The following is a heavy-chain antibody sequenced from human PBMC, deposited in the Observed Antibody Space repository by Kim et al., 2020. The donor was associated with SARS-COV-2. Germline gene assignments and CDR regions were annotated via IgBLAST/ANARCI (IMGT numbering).Heavy chain of an antibody. J-gene: IGHJ6*02. D-gene: IGHD2-2*02. CDR2: ISSSSSYI. CDR3: ARDRSPNVPAALLTTGGGMDV. CDR1: GFIFSSYS. V-gene: IGHV3-21*01. Sequence: GGSLRLSCAASGFIFSSYSMNCVRQAPGKGLEWVSSISSSSSYIYYADSVKGRFTISRDNAKNSLFLQMNSLRAEDTAVYHCARDRSPNVPAALLTTGGGMDVWGPGTPVTVSS.